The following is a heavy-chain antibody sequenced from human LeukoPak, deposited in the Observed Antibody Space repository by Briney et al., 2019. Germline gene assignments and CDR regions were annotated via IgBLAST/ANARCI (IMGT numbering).Heavy chain of an antibody. CDR2: IWYDGSNK. V-gene: IGHV3-33*06. J-gene: IGHJ4*02. CDR3: AKSNRVRCFDY. Sequence: GRSLRLSCAASGFTFSSYGMHWVRQAPGKGLEWVAVIWYDGSNKYYADSVKGRFTISRDNSKNALYLQMNSLRAEDTAVYYCAKSNRVRCFDYWGQGTLVTVSS. D-gene: IGHD2-8*01. CDR1: GFTFSSYG.